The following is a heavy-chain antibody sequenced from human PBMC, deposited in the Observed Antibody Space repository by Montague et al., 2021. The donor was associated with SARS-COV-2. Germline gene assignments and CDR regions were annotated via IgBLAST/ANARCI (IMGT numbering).Heavy chain of an antibody. Sequence: SETLSLTCAVHGTSFSGYYWNWIRQPPGKGLEWIGEINHGGSTKYSPSLKSRLTISADTSKNQFSLKLTSVAAADTAVYYCARLRDGVVPSPILGVGPYYSYYLMGSWGTGTPVS. J-gene: IGHJ6*03. V-gene: IGHV4-34*01. CDR2: INHGGST. CDR1: GTSFSGYY. CDR3: ARLRDGVVPSPILGVGPYYSYYLMGS. D-gene: IGHD3-10*01.